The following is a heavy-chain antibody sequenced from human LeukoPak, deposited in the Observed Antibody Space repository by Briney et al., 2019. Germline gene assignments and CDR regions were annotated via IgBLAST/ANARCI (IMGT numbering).Heavy chain of an antibody. Sequence: TSETLSLTCTVSGGSISSYYWSWIRQPPGKGLEWIGYIYYSGSTNYNPSLKSRVTISVDTSKNQFSLKLSSVTAADTAVYYCARVAGSWCYFDYWGQGTLVTVSS. D-gene: IGHD3-10*01. CDR1: GGSISSYY. V-gene: IGHV4-59*01. J-gene: IGHJ4*02. CDR3: ARVAGSWCYFDY. CDR2: IYYSGST.